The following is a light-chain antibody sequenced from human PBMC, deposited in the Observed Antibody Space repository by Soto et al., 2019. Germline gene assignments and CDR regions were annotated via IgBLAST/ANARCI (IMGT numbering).Light chain of an antibody. Sequence: EIVMTQSPVTLSVSPGERVTLSCRASQSVSNNLAWYQQKSGQAPRLLTYAASTRVTGIPARFSGSGSGTEFTLTISSLQSEDFAIYYCQQYNNWPPVTFGQGTRLDIK. V-gene: IGKV3-15*01. CDR3: QQYNNWPPVT. CDR1: QSVSNN. J-gene: IGKJ5*01. CDR2: AAS.